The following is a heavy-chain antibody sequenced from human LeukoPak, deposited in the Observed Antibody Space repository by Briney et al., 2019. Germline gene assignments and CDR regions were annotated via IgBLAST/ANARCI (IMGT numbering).Heavy chain of an antibody. V-gene: IGHV1-18*01. CDR1: GYTFTSYG. D-gene: IGHD1-26*01. CDR2: ISAYNGNT. Sequence: ASVKVSCKASGYTFTSYGISWVRQAPGQGLEWMGWISAYNGNTNYAQKLQGRVTMTTDTSTSTAYMELRSLRSDDTAVYYCARVRIVGATRPAPVPLILDYWGQGTLVTVSS. CDR3: ARVRIVGATRPAPVPLILDY. J-gene: IGHJ4*02.